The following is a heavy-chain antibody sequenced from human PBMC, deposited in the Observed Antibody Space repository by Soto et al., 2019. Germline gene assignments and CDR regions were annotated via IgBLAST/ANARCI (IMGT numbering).Heavy chain of an antibody. Sequence: GASVKVSCKASGYTFTSYGISWVRQAPGQGLEWMGWISAYNGNTNYAQKLQGRVTMTTDTSTNTAYMELRSLRSDDTAVYYCARDTYYSGYDRAFSAAGPYYYYYGMDVWGQGTTVTVSS. CDR3: ARDTYYSGYDRAFSAAGPYYYYYGMDV. J-gene: IGHJ6*02. D-gene: IGHD5-12*01. CDR2: ISAYNGNT. V-gene: IGHV1-18*04. CDR1: GYTFTSYG.